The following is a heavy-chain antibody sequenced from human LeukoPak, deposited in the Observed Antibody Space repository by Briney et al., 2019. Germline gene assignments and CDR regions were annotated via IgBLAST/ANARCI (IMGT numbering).Heavy chain of an antibody. D-gene: IGHD4-23*01. CDR2: IIPIFGTA. V-gene: IGHV1-69*01. J-gene: IGHJ4*02. CDR1: GGTFSSYA. CDR3: ARDGGSVPYYYFDY. Sequence: PRASVKVSCKASGGTFSSYAISWVRQAPGQGLEWMGGIIPIFGTANYAQKFQGRVTITADESTSTAYMELSSLGSEDTAVYYCARDGGSVPYYYFDYWGQGTLVTVSS.